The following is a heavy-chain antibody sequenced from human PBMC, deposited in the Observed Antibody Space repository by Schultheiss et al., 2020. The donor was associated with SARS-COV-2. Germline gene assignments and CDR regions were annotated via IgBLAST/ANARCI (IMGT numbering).Heavy chain of an antibody. D-gene: IGHD5-24*01. CDR3: ARGGERWLQSYFDY. V-gene: IGHV1-8*02. Sequence: ASVKVSCKASGGTFSSYAISWVRQAPGQGLEWMGIINPSGGNTGYAQKFQGRVTMTRNTSISTAYMELSSLRSEDTAVYYCARGGERWLQSYFDYWGQGTLVTVSS. CDR2: INPSGGNT. J-gene: IGHJ4*02. CDR1: GGTFSSYA.